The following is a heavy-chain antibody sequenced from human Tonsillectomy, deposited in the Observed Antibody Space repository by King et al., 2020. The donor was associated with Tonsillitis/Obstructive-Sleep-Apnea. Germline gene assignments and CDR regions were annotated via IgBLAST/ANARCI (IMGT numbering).Heavy chain of an antibody. CDR3: ARGYTYGYLGDEADAFDI. V-gene: IGHV4-31*03. Sequence: VQLQESGPGLVKASQTLSLTCTVSGDSISSGDYYWSWIRQHPEKGLEWIGYIYHSGNSYYNPSLKSRVTISVDTSKNQFSLRLSSVTAADTAVYYCARGYTYGYLGDEADAFDIWGQGTMVTVSS. J-gene: IGHJ3*02. CDR2: IYHSGNS. CDR1: GDSISSGDYY. D-gene: IGHD5-18*01.